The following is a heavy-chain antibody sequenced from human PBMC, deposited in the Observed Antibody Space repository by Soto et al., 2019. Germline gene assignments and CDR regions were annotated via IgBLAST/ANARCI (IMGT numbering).Heavy chain of an antibody. D-gene: IGHD1-1*01. J-gene: IGHJ5*02. CDR2: IYYSGNT. V-gene: IGHV4-28*01. CDR3: AKQGGKYGIRSFDP. CDR1: GYSISSSNW. Sequence: SETLSLTCAVSGYSISSSNWWGWIRQPPGKGLEWIGYIYYSGNTYYNPSLKSRVTISVDASKNQVSLNLTSVTAADTAVYYCAKQGGKYGIRSFDPWGQGTLVTVSS.